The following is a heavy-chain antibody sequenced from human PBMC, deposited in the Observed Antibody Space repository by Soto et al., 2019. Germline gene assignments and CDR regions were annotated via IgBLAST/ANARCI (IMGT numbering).Heavy chain of an antibody. CDR3: ARHYYDSSGWENLPLVVDY. CDR2: IYYSGST. V-gene: IGHV4-59*08. Sequence: SETLSLTCTVSGGSISSDYWSWIRQPPGKGLEWIGYIYYSGSTNYNPSLKSRVTISVDTSKNQFSLKLSSVTAADTAVYYCARHYYDSSGWENLPLVVDYWGQGTLVTVSS. J-gene: IGHJ4*02. CDR1: GGSISSDY. D-gene: IGHD3-22*01.